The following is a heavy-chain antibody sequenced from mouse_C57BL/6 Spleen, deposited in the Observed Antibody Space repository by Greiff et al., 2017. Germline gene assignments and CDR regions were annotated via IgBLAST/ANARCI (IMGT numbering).Heavy chain of an antibody. V-gene: IGHV1-61*01. J-gene: IGHJ4*01. D-gene: IGHD1-1*01. CDR2: IYPSDSET. CDR3: ARVSTGYAMDY. CDR1: GYTFTSYW. Sequence: QVQLQQPGAELVRPGSSVKLSCKASGYTFTSYWMDWVKQRPGQGLEWIGNIYPSDSETHYNQKFKDKATLTVDKSSSTAYMQLSSLTSEDSAVYYCARVSTGYAMDYWGQGTSVTVSS.